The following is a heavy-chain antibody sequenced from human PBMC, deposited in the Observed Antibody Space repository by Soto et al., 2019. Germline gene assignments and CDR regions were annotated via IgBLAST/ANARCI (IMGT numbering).Heavy chain of an antibody. Sequence: ASVKVSCKASGYTFTGSCMHWVRQAPGQGLEWMGWINRNSGDTNYAQKFQGWVTMTRDTSISTAYMELSRLRSDDTAVYYCARGPYDDYSFNYYGMDVWGQGTTDTVSS. V-gene: IGHV1-2*04. CDR2: INRNSGDT. J-gene: IGHJ6*02. CDR3: ARGPYDDYSFNYYGMDV. CDR1: GYTFTGSC. D-gene: IGHD4-17*01.